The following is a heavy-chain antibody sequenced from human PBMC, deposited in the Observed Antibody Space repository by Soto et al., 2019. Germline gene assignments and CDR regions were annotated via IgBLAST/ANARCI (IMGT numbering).Heavy chain of an antibody. CDR2: IYYSGST. Sequence: QLQLQESGPGLVKPSETLSLTCTVSGGSISSSSYYWGWIRQPPGKGLEWIGSIYYSGSTYYNPSLKSRVTISVDTSKNQFSLKLSSVTAADTAVYYCARSPSGYQASYNWFDPWGQGTLVTVSS. J-gene: IGHJ5*02. V-gene: IGHV4-39*01. D-gene: IGHD3-9*01. CDR3: ARSPSGYQASYNWFDP. CDR1: GGSISSSSYY.